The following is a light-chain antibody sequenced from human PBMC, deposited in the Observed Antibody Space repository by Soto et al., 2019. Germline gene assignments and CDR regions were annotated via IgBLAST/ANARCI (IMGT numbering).Light chain of an antibody. J-gene: IGKJ1*01. CDR3: MQALQTPST. V-gene: IGKV2-28*01. Sequence: DIVMTQSPLSLPVTPGEPASISCRSSQSLLHSNGYNYLDWYQQKPGQSPQLLIYLGSNRASGVPDRFSGRGSGTDSTLKISRVEAEDVGVYYCMQALQTPSTFGQGTKVEIK. CDR2: LGS. CDR1: QSLLHSNGYNY.